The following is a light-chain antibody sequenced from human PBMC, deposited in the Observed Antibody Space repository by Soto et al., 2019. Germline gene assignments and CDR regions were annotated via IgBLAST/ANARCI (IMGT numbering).Light chain of an antibody. CDR3: QQYSSYPVT. CDR1: QSISSW. Sequence: DIQMTQSPSTLSASVGDRVTTTCRASQSISSWLAWYQQKPGKAPKLLIYQASTIESGVPSRFSGSGSGTEFTLTITSLQAEDFAAYFCQQYSSYPVTFGGGTMVEIK. CDR2: QAS. V-gene: IGKV1-5*03. J-gene: IGKJ4*01.